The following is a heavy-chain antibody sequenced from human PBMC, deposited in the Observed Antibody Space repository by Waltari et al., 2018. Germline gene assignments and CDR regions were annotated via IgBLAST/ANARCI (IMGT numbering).Heavy chain of an antibody. Sequence: QLQLQESGPGLVKPSETLSLTCSLSGGSITSNRHYWVWIRQPPGQGREWIGTMSYSGATDSSPSLNSRVTISRDTSKNQLSLKLASMTAADTAVYFCATYLGASLGTAAFDVWGQGTMVTVSS. CDR3: ATYLGASLGTAAFDV. CDR1: GGSITSNRHY. J-gene: IGHJ3*01. CDR2: MSYSGAT. D-gene: IGHD1-1*01. V-gene: IGHV4-39*01.